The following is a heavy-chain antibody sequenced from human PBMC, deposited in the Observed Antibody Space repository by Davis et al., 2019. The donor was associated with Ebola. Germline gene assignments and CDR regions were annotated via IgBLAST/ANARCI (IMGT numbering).Heavy chain of an antibody. V-gene: IGHV4-34*01. CDR1: GGSFSGNY. CDR2: IKHSGKT. Sequence: SETLSPPCAVYGGSFSGNYWTWTRQPPGKGLEWFGEIKHSGKTNYNLPLKSRITISVHPSKNQFSLKLTSVTAADTAVYYCARGQYHYDRTGYHPDDYFDYWGQETLVTVSS. J-gene: IGHJ4*02. D-gene: IGHD3-22*01. CDR3: ARGQYHYDRTGYHPDDYFDY.